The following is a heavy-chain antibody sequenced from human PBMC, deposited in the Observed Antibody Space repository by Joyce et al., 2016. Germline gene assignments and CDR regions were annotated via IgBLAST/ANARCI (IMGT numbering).Heavy chain of an antibody. Sequence: QVQLVESGGGVVQPGRSLRLSCAASGFIFSSYGMHWVRQAPGKGLEWVAVKADDGRNKYYADSVKGRFTISRDKSKNTLHLQMNSLRAEDTAVYYCAKDGYSTWGGAFDIWGQGTMVTVSS. CDR3: AKDGYSTWGGAFDI. V-gene: IGHV3-30*18. CDR2: KADDGRNK. J-gene: IGHJ3*02. CDR1: GFIFSSYG. D-gene: IGHD5-12*01.